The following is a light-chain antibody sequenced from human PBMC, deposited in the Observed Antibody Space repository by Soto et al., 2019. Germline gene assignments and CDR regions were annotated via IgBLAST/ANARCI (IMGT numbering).Light chain of an antibody. CDR1: SSDVGAYNY. J-gene: IGLJ1*01. CDR3: SSYTSTTTYV. CDR2: DVT. V-gene: IGLV2-14*01. Sequence: QSVLTQPASVSGSPGQSITISCTGTSSDVGAYNYDSWYQQYPGGAPKVIIYDVTHRPAGVSNRFSGSKSGNTASLTISGLQTQDEADYYCSSYTSTTTYVFGAAKKVT.